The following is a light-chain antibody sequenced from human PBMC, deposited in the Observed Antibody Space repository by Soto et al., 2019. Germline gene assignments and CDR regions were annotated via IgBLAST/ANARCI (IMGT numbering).Light chain of an antibody. J-gene: IGKJ2*01. V-gene: IGKV3-15*01. CDR2: GAS. CDR1: QSVSSN. CDR3: QQYNNLPYT. Sequence: EIVMTQSPATLSVSPGERATLSCRASQSVSSNLAWYQQKPGQAPRLLIYGASTRATGIPARFSGSGSGTEFTITISSLQSEDFAVYYCQQYNNLPYTFGQGTKLEIK.